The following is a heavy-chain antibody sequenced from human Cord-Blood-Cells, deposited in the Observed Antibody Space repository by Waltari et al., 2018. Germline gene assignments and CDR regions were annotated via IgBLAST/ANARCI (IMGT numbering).Heavy chain of an antibody. CDR2: IIPILGIA. D-gene: IGHD2-2*01. CDR1: GGTFSSYA. J-gene: IGHJ4*02. Sequence: QVQLVQSGAEVKKPGSSVKVSCKASGGTFSSYAISWVRQAPGQGLEWMGGIIPILGIANYAQKFQGRVTITADESTSPAYMELSSLRSEDTAVYYCARDLGYCSSTSCYDYWGQGTLVTVSS. CDR3: ARDLGYCSSTSCYDY. V-gene: IGHV1-69*04.